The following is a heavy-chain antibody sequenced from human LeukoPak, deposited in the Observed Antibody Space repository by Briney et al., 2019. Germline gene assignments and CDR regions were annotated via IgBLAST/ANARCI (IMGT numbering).Heavy chain of an antibody. CDR3: ARELGATVVNYGMDV. J-gene: IGHJ6*02. CDR1: GGSITSYY. CDR2: IYYSGST. V-gene: IGHV4-59*12. Sequence: SETLSLTCSVSGGSITSYYWSWIRQPPGMGLEWIGYIYYSGSTNYNPSLKSRVTISVDTSKNQFSLKLSSVTAADTAVYYCARELGATVVNYGMDVWGQGTTVTVSS. D-gene: IGHD4-23*01.